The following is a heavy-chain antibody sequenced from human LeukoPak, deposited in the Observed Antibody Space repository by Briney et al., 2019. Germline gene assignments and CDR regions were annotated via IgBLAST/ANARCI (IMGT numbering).Heavy chain of an antibody. Sequence: GASVKVSCKASGYTFTSYFMHWVRQAPGQGLEWMGIINPSGGSTSYAQKFQGRVTMTRDTSTSTVYMELSSLRFEDTAVYYCARAESYGDPFDYWGQGTLVTVSS. D-gene: IGHD4-17*01. J-gene: IGHJ4*02. CDR3: ARAESYGDPFDY. CDR1: GYTFTSYF. V-gene: IGHV1-46*01. CDR2: INPSGGST.